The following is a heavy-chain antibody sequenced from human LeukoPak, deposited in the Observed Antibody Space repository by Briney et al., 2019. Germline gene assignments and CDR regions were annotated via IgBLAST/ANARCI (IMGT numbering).Heavy chain of an antibody. J-gene: IGHJ4*02. Sequence: GSSVKVSCKASGGTFSSYAISWVRQAPGQGLEWIGRIIPILGIANYAQKFQGRVTITADKSTSTAYMELSSLRSEDTAVYYCARETRGGDIHWGQGTLVTVSS. V-gene: IGHV1-69*04. CDR1: GGTFSSYA. D-gene: IGHD2-21*02. CDR3: ARETRGGDIH. CDR2: IIPILGIA.